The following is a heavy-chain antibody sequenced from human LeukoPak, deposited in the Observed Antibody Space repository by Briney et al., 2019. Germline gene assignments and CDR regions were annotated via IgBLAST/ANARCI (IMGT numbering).Heavy chain of an antibody. V-gene: IGHV4-38-2*01. CDR1: GHSVSNGYY. Sequence: SETLSLTCAVSGHSVSNGYYWGWIRQPPGKGLEWIGNVYHSGTTYYNPSLKSRVTISIDTSKNQFSLKLSSVTAADTAVYYCGTTSTSPFDPWGQGTLVTVSS. J-gene: IGHJ5*02. CDR3: GTTSTSPFDP. CDR2: VYHSGTT. D-gene: IGHD2/OR15-2a*01.